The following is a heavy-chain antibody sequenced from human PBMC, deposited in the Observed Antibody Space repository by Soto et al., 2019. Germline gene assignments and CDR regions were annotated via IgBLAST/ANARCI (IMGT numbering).Heavy chain of an antibody. CDR3: AKAPVLRFLVAYDY. V-gene: IGHV3-23*01. CDR1: GFTFSSYA. Sequence: EVPLLESGGGLVQPGGSLRLSCAASGFTFSSYAMSWVRQAPGKGLEWVSAISGSGGSTYYADSVKGRFTISRDNSKNTLYLQMNSLRAEDTAVYYCAKAPVLRFLVAYDYWGQGTLVTVSS. CDR2: ISGSGGST. D-gene: IGHD3-3*01. J-gene: IGHJ4*02.